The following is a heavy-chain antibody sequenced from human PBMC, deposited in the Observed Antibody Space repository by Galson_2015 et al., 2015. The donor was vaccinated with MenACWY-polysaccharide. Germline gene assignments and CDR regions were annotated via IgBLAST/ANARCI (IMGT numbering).Heavy chain of an antibody. CDR1: GFTFRNYA. Sequence: LRLSCAASGFTFRNYALSWFRQAPGKGLEWVGFIRSKADNEITSYAASVKGRFTISRDDSKSIVYLQMNSLKIEDAAVYYCSRDRPLDYWGQGTLVTVSS. D-gene: IGHD6-6*01. CDR2: IRSKADNEIT. CDR3: SRDRPLDY. J-gene: IGHJ4*02. V-gene: IGHV3-49*03.